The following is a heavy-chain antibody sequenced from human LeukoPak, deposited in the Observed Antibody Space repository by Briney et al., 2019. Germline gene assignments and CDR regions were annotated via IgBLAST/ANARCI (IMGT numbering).Heavy chain of an antibody. CDR2: ISAYNGDA. Sequence: ASVKVSCKASGYTFTGYYMHWVRQAPGQGLEWMGWISAYNGDANYAQKFQGRVTMTRDTSISTAYMELSRLRSDDTAVYYCARDERYDSSGYPFDYWGQGTLVTVSS. J-gene: IGHJ4*02. D-gene: IGHD3-22*01. CDR3: ARDERYDSSGYPFDY. V-gene: IGHV1-2*02. CDR1: GYTFTGYY.